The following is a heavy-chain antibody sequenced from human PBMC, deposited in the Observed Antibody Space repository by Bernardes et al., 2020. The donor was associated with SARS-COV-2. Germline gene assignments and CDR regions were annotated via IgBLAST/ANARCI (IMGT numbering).Heavy chain of an antibody. CDR3: ARDRRFGELGSWFDP. D-gene: IGHD3-10*01. J-gene: IGHJ5*02. V-gene: IGHV1-2*02. Sequence: ASVKVSCEASEYNFTGYYIHWVRQAPGQGLEWMGWINPNSGGTKYAQKFQGRVTLTRDTSITTVYMELSRLTSDDTAVYFCARDRRFGELGSWFDPWGQGTLVTVSS. CDR1: EYNFTGYY. CDR2: INPNSGGT.